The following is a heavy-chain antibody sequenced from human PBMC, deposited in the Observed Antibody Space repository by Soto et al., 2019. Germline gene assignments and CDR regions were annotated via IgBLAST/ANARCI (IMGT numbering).Heavy chain of an antibody. Sequence: GGSLRLSCAVSGFTFSSYEMNWVRQAPGKGLEWVSYISSSGSTIYYADSVNGRFTISRDNAKNALYLQMNSLGGEDTAVYYCARKGIAVAGIAFDIWGQGTMGTVAS. CDR1: GFTFSSYE. CDR2: ISSSGSTI. D-gene: IGHD6-13*01. J-gene: IGHJ3*02. V-gene: IGHV3-48*03. CDR3: ARKGIAVAGIAFDI.